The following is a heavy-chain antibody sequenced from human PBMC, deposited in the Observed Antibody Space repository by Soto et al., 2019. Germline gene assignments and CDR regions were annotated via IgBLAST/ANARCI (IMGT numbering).Heavy chain of an antibody. CDR1: GGSMSFYS. Sequence: QVQLQESGPGLVEPSETLSLTCAVSGGSMSFYSWSWIRQPPGKGLEWIGYIHHSGDTDYNPSLKSRVTISADRPQNQLSLKLTSVTTADTAVYYCARARCSNGICYAFDIWGPGTKVTVSS. V-gene: IGHV4-59*01. CDR3: ARARCSNGICYAFDI. D-gene: IGHD2-8*01. CDR2: IHHSGDT. J-gene: IGHJ3*02.